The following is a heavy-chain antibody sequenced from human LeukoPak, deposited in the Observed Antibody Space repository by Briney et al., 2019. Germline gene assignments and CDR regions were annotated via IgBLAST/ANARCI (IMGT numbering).Heavy chain of an antibody. CDR2: IENTGRT. J-gene: IGHJ4*02. D-gene: IGHD4-23*01. CDR3: ARGRYGGYFDC. Sequence: SETLSLTCIVSGGSITSDYWSWIRQPPGKGLEWLGYIENTGRTEYNPSLMSRITISVDTSKIQFSLMLSPVTAADTAVYYCARGRYGGYFDCWGQGTLVTVPS. CDR1: GGSITSDY. V-gene: IGHV4-59*01.